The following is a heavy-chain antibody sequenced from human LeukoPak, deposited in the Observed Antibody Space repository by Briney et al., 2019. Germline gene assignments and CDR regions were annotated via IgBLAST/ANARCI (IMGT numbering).Heavy chain of an antibody. D-gene: IGHD3-10*01. CDR2: TDTSGRYV. CDR1: GFTFSNYG. Sequence: GGSLILSCAASGFTFSNYGMNWVRQAPGKGLEWVSFTDTSGRYVYYGDSVKGRFTISRDNAKNLLFLQMNGLRAEDTALYYCARGRSITLLRGVAMSDGFDIWGQGAMVAVSS. J-gene: IGHJ3*02. V-gene: IGHV3-21*06. CDR3: ARGRSITLLRGVAMSDGFDI.